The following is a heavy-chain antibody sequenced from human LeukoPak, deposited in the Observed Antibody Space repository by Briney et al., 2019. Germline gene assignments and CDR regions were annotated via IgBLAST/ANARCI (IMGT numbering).Heavy chain of an antibody. Sequence: SETLSLTCTVSGGAISSCYWSWIRQPAGKGLEWIGRIYTSGGTNYNPSLKSRVTMSVDTSKNQFSLKLRSVTAADTAVYYCARGSHCSGGTCYTIDYWGQGILVTVSS. J-gene: IGHJ4*02. D-gene: IGHD2-15*01. CDR2: IYTSGGT. CDR3: ARGSHCSGGTCYTIDY. V-gene: IGHV4-4*07. CDR1: GGAISSCY.